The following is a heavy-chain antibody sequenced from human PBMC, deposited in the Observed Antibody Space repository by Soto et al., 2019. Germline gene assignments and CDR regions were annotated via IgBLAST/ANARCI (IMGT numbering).Heavy chain of an antibody. CDR1: GGSISSGGYY. Sequence: QVQLQESVPGLVKPSQTLSLTCTVSGGSISSGGYYWSWIRQHPGKGLEWIGYIYYSGSTYYNPSLKSRVTISVDTSKNQFSLKLSSVTAADTAVYYCARAERIAARPAIYYYYYMDVWGKGTTVTVSS. J-gene: IGHJ6*03. CDR3: ARAERIAARPAIYYYYYMDV. D-gene: IGHD6-6*01. V-gene: IGHV4-31*03. CDR2: IYYSGST.